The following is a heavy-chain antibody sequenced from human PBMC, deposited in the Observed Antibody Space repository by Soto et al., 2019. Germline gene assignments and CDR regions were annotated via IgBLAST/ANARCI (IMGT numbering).Heavy chain of an antibody. CDR2: ISAYNGNT. CDR3: ARDSLGRYFGLSGKPNWFDP. V-gene: IGHV1-18*01. D-gene: IGHD3-9*01. Sequence: ASVKVSCKASGYTFTSYGISWVRQAPGQGLEWMGWISAYNGNTNYAQKLQGRVTMTTDTPTSTAYMELRSLRSDDTAVYYCARDSLGRYFGLSGKPNWFDPSGQGTLVTVSS. J-gene: IGHJ5*02. CDR1: GYTFTSYG.